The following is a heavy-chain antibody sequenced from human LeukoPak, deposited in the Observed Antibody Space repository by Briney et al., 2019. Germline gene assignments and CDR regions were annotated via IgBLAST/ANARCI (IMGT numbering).Heavy chain of an antibody. CDR1: GGSFSGYY. V-gene: IGHV4-34*01. J-gene: IGHJ4*02. CDR2: INHSGGT. Sequence: PSETLSLTCAVYGGSFSGYYWSWIRQPPGKGLEWIGEINHSGGTNYNPSRKSRVTISVDTSKNQFSLKLSSVTAADTAVYYCASTVNYGDYVGYFDYWGQGTLVTVSS. CDR3: ASTVNYGDYVGYFDY. D-gene: IGHD4-17*01.